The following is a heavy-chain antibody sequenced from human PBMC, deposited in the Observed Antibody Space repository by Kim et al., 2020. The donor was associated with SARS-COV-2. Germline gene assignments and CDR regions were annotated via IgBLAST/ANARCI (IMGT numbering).Heavy chain of an antibody. Sequence: TSYADSVNGRFTNSRDNAKNTLYLQMNSLGAEDTAVYYCVRGGSGAFDIWGQGTMLTVSS. V-gene: IGHV3-74*01. J-gene: IGHJ3*02. D-gene: IGHD2-15*01. CDR3: VRGGSGAFDI. CDR2: T.